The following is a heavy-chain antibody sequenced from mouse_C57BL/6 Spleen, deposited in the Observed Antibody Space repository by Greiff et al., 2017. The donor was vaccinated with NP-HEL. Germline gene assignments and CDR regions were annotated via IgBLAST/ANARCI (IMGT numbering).Heavy chain of an antibody. CDR3: ARDSNYLMDY. Sequence: VQLQQSGPELVKPGASVKISCKASGYAFSSSWMNWVKQRPGKGLEWIGRIYPGDGDTNYNGKFKGKATLTADKSSSTAYMQLSSLTSEDSAVYFCARDSNYLMDYWGQGTSVTVSS. CDR2: IYPGDGDT. V-gene: IGHV1-82*01. CDR1: GYAFSSSW. J-gene: IGHJ4*01. D-gene: IGHD2-5*01.